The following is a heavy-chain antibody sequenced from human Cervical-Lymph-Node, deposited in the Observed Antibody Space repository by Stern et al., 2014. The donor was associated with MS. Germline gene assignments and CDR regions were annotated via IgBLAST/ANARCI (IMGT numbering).Heavy chain of an antibody. J-gene: IGHJ4*02. Sequence: VQLVESGGGVVQPGGSLRLSCEASGFTFTPSGMHWVRQAPGKGLDWVAVISTDGSNQSYGESVKDRFNISIDNSKNTVYLQMNSLRPEDTAVYYCANAAALSCRSPSCYKAFEYWGQGILVTVSS. CDR1: GFTFTPSG. D-gene: IGHD2-2*02. V-gene: IGHV3-30*18. CDR3: ANAAALSCRSPSCYKAFEY. CDR2: ISTDGSNQ.